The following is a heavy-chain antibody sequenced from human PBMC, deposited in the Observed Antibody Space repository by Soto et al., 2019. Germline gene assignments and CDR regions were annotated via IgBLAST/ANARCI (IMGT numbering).Heavy chain of an antibody. V-gene: IGHV3-7*05. D-gene: IGHD3-10*01. Sequence: EVQLVESGGGLVHPGGSPRLSCEASGFAFSSNWMTWIRQVPGKGLEWVANIKKDGSVRSYLDSVRGRFTVSRDNDNNSLYLQMDSLRDEDTALYYCARDVSPGSSSLYLDAFDIWGQGTMVTVSS. CDR2: IKKDGSVR. CDR3: ARDVSPGSSSLYLDAFDI. CDR1: GFAFSSNW. J-gene: IGHJ3*02.